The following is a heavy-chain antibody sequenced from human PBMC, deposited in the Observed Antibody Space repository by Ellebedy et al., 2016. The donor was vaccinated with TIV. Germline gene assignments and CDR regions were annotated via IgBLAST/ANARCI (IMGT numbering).Heavy chain of an antibody. Sequence: AASVKVSCKASGYTFTGYYMHWVRQAPGQGLEWMGWINPNSGGTNYAQKFQGWVTMTRDTSISTAYMELSRLRSEDTGVYYCARGHLVGGTNWFDAFDIWGQGTMVTVSS. V-gene: IGHV1-2*04. J-gene: IGHJ3*02. CDR2: INPNSGGT. CDR3: ARGHLVGGTNWFDAFDI. CDR1: GYTFTGYY. D-gene: IGHD2-15*01.